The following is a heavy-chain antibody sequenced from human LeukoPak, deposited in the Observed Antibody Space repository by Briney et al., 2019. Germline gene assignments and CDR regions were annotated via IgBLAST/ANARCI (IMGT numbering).Heavy chain of an antibody. Sequence: GRSLRLSCAASGFTFSSYGMHWVRQPPGKGLEWVTIISYDGSSKYYADSVKGRFTISRDNSKNTLYLQMNSLRTEDTAVYYCAKDRHYCSSTRCYVFDYWGQGTLVTVSS. J-gene: IGHJ4*02. D-gene: IGHD2-2*01. V-gene: IGHV3-30*18. CDR3: AKDRHYCSSTRCYVFDY. CDR1: GFTFSSYG. CDR2: ISYDGSSK.